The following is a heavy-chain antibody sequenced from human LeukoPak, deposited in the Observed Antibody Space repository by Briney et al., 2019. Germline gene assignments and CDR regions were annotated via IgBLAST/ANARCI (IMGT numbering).Heavy chain of an antibody. J-gene: IGHJ4*02. CDR1: GFTFSSYA. CDR3: AREGSPYTSGPFDY. D-gene: IGHD6-19*01. V-gene: IGHV3-33*08. Sequence: GGSLRLSCAASGFTFSSYAMSWVRQAPGKGLEWVAVIWYDGSNKYYADSVKGRFTISRDNSRNTPYLQMNSLRAEDTAVYYCAREGSPYTSGPFDYWGQGTLVTVSS. CDR2: IWYDGSNK.